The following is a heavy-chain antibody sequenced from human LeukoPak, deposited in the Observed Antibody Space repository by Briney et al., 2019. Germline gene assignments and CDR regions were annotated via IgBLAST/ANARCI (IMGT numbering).Heavy chain of an antibody. J-gene: IGHJ5*02. V-gene: IGHV4-59*01. D-gene: IGHD3-3*01. CDR3: ARVRPLRFLEWLPTEQVFWFDP. CDR1: GDSISSYY. Sequence: SETLSLTCTVSGDSISSYYWSWIRQPPGKGLEWIGYIYYSGSTNYNPSLKSRVTISVDTSKNQFSLKLSSVTAADTAVYYCARVRPLRFLEWLPTEQVFWFDPWGQGTLVTVSS. CDR2: IYYSGST.